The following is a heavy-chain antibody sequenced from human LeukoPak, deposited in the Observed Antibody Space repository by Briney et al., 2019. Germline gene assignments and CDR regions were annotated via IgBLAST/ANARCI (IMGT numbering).Heavy chain of an antibody. CDR1: GFTFDDYA. CDR2: ISWNSGSI. D-gene: IGHD3-22*01. CDR3: GSHAQTRYYYDSSGYYSFDY. Sequence: PGRSLRLSCAASGFTFDDYAMHWVRQAPGKGLEWVSGISWNSGSIGYADSVKGRFTISRDNAKNSLYLQMNSLRAEDTALYYCGSHAQTRYYYDSSGYYSFDYWGQGTLVSVSS. J-gene: IGHJ4*02. V-gene: IGHV3-9*01.